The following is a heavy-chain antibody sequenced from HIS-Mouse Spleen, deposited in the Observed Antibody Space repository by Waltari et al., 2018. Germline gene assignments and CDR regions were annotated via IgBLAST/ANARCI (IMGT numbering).Heavy chain of an antibody. CDR2: IYYRWST. V-gene: IGHV4-39*07. J-gene: IGHJ2*01. Sequence: QLQLQESGPGMVKPSETLSLTRTVAGGSIRIPIYHLVWIRQPPGKGLEWIGSIYYRWSTYYTPSLKSRVTISVDTSKNQFSLKLSSVTAADTAVYYCAREIPYSSSWYDWYFDLWGRGTLVTVSS. CDR3: AREIPYSSSWYDWYFDL. D-gene: IGHD6-13*01. CDR1: GGSIRIPIYH.